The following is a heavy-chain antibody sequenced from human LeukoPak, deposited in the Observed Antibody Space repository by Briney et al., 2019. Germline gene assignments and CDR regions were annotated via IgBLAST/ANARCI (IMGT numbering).Heavy chain of an antibody. CDR1: GGSFSDNF. CDR2: IKNSGST. D-gene: IGHD1-26*01. CDR3: ARAASSVDYSGSYSPFDY. V-gene: IGHV4-34*01. J-gene: IGHJ4*02. Sequence: PSQTLSLTCAVYGGSFSDNFWSWIRQPPGKGLEWIGEIKNSGSTNYNPSLKTRLTISVDTSKNQFSLKLRSVTAADTAVYYCARAASSVDYSGSYSPFDYWGQGTLVTVSS.